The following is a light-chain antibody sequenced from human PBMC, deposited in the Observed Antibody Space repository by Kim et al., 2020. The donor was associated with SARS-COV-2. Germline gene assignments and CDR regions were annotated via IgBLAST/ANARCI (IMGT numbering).Light chain of an antibody. J-gene: IGKJ2*01. CDR2: AAS. V-gene: IGKV1-39*01. CDR3: QQIYSTPYT. CDR1: QSISTY. Sequence: DIQMTQSPSSLSASVGGRVTITCRTSQSISTYLNWYQQKPGKAPKLLIYAASNLQSGVPSRFSGSGSGTDFTLTISSLQPEDFATYYCQQIYSTPYTFGQGTKLEI.